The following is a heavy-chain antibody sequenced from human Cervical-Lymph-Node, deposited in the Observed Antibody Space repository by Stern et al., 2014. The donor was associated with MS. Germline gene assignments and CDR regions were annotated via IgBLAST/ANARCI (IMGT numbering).Heavy chain of an antibody. CDR1: GFAFSIYA. J-gene: IGHJ6*01. V-gene: IGHV3-30*04. D-gene: IGHD3-22*01. CDR3: ASGYYDSSGYYY. Sequence: VHLVESGGAVVQPGRSLRLSCAASGFAFSIYAMHWVRQAPGKGLEWVAVVSKDGNNEYYGDSVKGRFTVSRDNSKNTLYLQMNSLRVEDTAVYFCASGYYDSSGYYY. CDR2: VSKDGNNE.